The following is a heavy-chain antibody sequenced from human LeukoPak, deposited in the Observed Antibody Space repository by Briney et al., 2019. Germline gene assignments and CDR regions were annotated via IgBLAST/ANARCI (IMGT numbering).Heavy chain of an antibody. CDR2: ISAYNGNT. D-gene: IGHD2-2*03. CDR1: GYTFTSYG. V-gene: IGHV1-18*01. J-gene: IGHJ5*02. Sequence: ASVKVSCKASGYTFTSYGISWVRQAPGQGLEWMGWISAYNGNTNYAQKLQGRVTMTTDTSTSTAYMELRSLRSDDTAVYYCARDGYCSSTSCTHAESWNNWFDPWGQGTLVTVSS. CDR3: ARDGYCSSTSCTHAESWNNWFDP.